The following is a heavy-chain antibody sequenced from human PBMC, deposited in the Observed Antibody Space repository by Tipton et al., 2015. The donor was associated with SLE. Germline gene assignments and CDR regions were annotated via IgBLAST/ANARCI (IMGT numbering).Heavy chain of an antibody. CDR2: IDHSGRT. CDR1: GGSFNGYL. V-gene: IGHV4-34*01. Sequence: LRLSCAVYGGSFNGYLWSWIRQPPGKGLEWIGEIDHSGRTKYNPSFKSRVTISLDTSKNQFSLNLTSVTAADTSVYYCTRLKETIRERRFVWYFDLWGHGTLVAVSS. D-gene: IGHD5-24*01. J-gene: IGHJ2*01. CDR3: TRLKETIRERRFVWYFDL.